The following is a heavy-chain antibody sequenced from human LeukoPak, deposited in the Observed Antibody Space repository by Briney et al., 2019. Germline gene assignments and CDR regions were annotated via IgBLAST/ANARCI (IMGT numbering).Heavy chain of an antibody. D-gene: IGHD1-26*01. Sequence: SETLSLTCTVSGGSISSYYWSWIRQPPGKGLEWIGYISYSGSTDYNPSLKSRVTISLEASKNQFSLRLRSVTAADPAVYYCARETRLHSGSYSNDAFDIWGQGTMVTVSS. V-gene: IGHV4-59*01. J-gene: IGHJ3*02. CDR3: ARETRLHSGSYSNDAFDI. CDR2: ISYSGST. CDR1: GGSISSYY.